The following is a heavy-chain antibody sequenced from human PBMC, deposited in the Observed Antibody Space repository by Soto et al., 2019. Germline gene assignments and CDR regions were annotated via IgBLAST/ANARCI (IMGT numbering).Heavy chain of an antibody. Sequence: QVQLQQWGAGLLKPSETLSLTCAVYGGSFSGYYWSWIRQPPGKGLEWIGEINHSGSTNYNPSLNSRVTISVDTSKNQFSLKLSSVTAADTAVYYCARVNYDYIWGSYRPFDYWGQGTLVTVSS. V-gene: IGHV4-34*01. CDR3: ARVNYDYIWGSYRPFDY. CDR2: INHSGST. CDR1: GGSFSGYY. D-gene: IGHD3-16*02. J-gene: IGHJ4*02.